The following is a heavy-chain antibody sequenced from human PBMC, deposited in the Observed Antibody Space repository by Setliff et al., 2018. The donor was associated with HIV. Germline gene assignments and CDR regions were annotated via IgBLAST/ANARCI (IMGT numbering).Heavy chain of an antibody. V-gene: IGHV4-39*01. CDR2: IYYSGST. D-gene: IGHD3-22*01. J-gene: IGHJ5*02. CDR1: GGSISSSSYY. CDR3: ARRDRGDYYDSSGYYQRWFDP. Sequence: TSETLSLTCAVSGGSISSSSYYWGWVRQPPGKGLEWIGSIYYSGSTYYNPSLKSRVTLSVDTSKNQFSLKLSSVTAADTAVYFCARRDRGDYYDSSGYYQRWFDPWGRGTLVTVS.